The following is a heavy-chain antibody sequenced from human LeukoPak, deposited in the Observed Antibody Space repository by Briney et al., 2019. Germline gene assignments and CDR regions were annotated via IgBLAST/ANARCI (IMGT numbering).Heavy chain of an antibody. CDR3: AHSPVPAAMFWFDP. CDR1: GFSLSTSGVG. CDR2: IYWDDDK. Sequence: SGPTLVNPTQTLTLTCTFSGFSLSTSGVGVGWIRQPPGKALEWLALIYWDDDKHYSPSLKSRLTITKDTSKNQVVLTMTNMDPVDTATCYCAHSPVPAAMFWFDPWGQGTLVTVSS. J-gene: IGHJ5*02. D-gene: IGHD2-2*01. V-gene: IGHV2-5*02.